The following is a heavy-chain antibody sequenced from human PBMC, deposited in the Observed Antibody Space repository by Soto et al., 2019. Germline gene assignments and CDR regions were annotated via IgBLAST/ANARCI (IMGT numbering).Heavy chain of an antibody. J-gene: IGHJ5*02. V-gene: IGHV3-23*01. D-gene: IGHD2-15*01. CDR1: GFTFGNYA. Sequence: GGSLRLSCVGSGFTFGNYAMSWVRQAPGKGLEWVSSITGIDGRTYYADSVKSRFTISRDNPKNILYLEMNNLRAEDTAMFYCAKDRGAYCSGGICYPPSWFDPWGQGTQVTVS. CDR2: ITGIDGRT. CDR3: AKDRGAYCSGGICYPPSWFDP.